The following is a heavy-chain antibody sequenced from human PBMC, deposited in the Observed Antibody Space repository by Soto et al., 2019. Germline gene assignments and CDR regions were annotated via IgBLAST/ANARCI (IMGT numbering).Heavy chain of an antibody. CDR2: IYYSGST. V-gene: IGHV4-30-4*01. CDR1: GGSISSGDYY. D-gene: IGHD6-13*01. J-gene: IGHJ5*02. CDR3: ARECPDGSRLDP. Sequence: QVQLQESGPGLVKPSQTLSLTCTVSGGSISSGDYYWSWIRQPPGKGLEWIGYIYYSGSTYYNPSLRSRVTLSVDTSKNQFSRKLSSVTAADTAVYCCARECPDGSRLDPWGQGTLVTVSS.